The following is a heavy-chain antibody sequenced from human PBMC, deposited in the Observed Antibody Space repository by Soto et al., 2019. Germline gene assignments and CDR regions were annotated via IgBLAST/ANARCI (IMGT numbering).Heavy chain of an antibody. CDR2: IYPGDSDT. D-gene: IGHD1-1*01. CDR1: GYSFTSYW. Sequence: PGESLKISCEGSGYSFTSYWIGWVRQMPGKGLEWMGIIYPGDSDTRCSPSFQGQVTISADKSISTACLQWSSLKASDTAMYYCARHALGSYKYNWFAPWGQGTLVTVSS. CDR3: ARHALGSYKYNWFAP. V-gene: IGHV5-51*01. J-gene: IGHJ5*02.